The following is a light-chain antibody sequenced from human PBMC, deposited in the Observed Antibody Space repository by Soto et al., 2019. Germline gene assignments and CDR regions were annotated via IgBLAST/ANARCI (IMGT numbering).Light chain of an antibody. Sequence: QSVLTQPPSVSAAPGQMITISCSGSSSTIGSNYASWYQQLPGTAPKLLIYESNKRPSGISDRFSGSKSGTSATLGIAGLQTGDEADYYCGTWDSSLSVYVFGTGTKVTVL. CDR3: GTWDSSLSVYV. J-gene: IGLJ1*01. V-gene: IGLV1-51*01. CDR2: ESN. CDR1: SSTIGSNY.